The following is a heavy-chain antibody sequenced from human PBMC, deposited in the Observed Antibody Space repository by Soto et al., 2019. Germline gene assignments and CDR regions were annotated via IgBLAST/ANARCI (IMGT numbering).Heavy chain of an antibody. CDR2: IIPVFDKA. CDR3: ARLRRDWGDAFDL. V-gene: IGHV1-69*01. Sequence: QVQLVQSGADVKKPGSWVKVSCKTSGGPFGSSAISWVRQAPAQGLEWMGEIIPVFDKANYAQNFQGRLTITADEPTGTVFMQLSSLRSEDTAVYFCARLRRDWGDAFDLWGLGTFVTVSS. CDR1: GGPFGSSA. J-gene: IGHJ3*01. D-gene: IGHD3-16*01.